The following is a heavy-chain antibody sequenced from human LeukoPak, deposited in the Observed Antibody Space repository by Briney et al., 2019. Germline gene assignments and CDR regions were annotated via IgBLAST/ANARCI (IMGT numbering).Heavy chain of an antibody. CDR2: INHSGST. D-gene: IGHD1-1*01. CDR3: ASLSLVTNFDY. J-gene: IGHJ4*02. CDR1: GGSFSGYY. Sequence: SETLSLTCAVYGGSFSGYYWSWIRQPPGKGLEWIGEINHSGSTNYNPSLKSRVTISVDTSKNQFSLKLSSVTAADTAVYYCASLSLVTNFDYWGQGALVTVSS. V-gene: IGHV4-34*01.